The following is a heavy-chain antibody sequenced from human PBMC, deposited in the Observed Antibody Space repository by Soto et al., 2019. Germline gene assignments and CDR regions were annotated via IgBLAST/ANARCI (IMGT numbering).Heavy chain of an antibody. CDR1: GGSISSGAYS. CDR2: IYQTGST. CDR3: ARGRGYFDHGFFDY. Sequence: PSETLSLTCAVSGGSISSGAYSWSWIRQPPGKGLEWIGHIYQTGSTYYTPSLKSRVSISVDRSKNQFSLNLSSVTAADTAVYYCARGRGYFDHGFFDYWGQGALVTVSS. V-gene: IGHV4-30-2*01. J-gene: IGHJ4*02. D-gene: IGHD3-9*01.